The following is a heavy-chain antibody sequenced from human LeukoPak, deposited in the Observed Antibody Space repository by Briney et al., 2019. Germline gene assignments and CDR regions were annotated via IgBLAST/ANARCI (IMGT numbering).Heavy chain of an antibody. CDR1: GFSFSTYS. D-gene: IGHD3-10*01. CDR2: ISGSGSVS. CDR3: ARDGGFGFLAAFDI. V-gene: IGHV3-48*02. J-gene: IGHJ3*02. Sequence: GGSLRLSCAASGFSFSTYSMNWVRQAPGKGLEWISYISGSGSVSYYEDSVKGRFTISRDNAKNSLYLQMNSLRDEDTALYYCARDGGFGFLAAFDIWGQGTMVTVSS.